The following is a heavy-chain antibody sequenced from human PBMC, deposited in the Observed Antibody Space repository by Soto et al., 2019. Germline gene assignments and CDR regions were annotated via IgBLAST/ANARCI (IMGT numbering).Heavy chain of an antibody. Sequence: QVQLQESGPGLVKPSETLSLTCTVSGRSISSYYWSWIRQPPGKGLEWIGYIYYSGSTNYNPSLKSRVTISVDTSNNQFSLKLSSVTAADTAVYYCARSYRRYCSGGSCYSYYYYYMDVWGKGTTVTVSS. D-gene: IGHD2-15*01. V-gene: IGHV4-59*01. J-gene: IGHJ6*03. CDR2: IYYSGST. CDR3: ARSYRRYCSGGSCYSYYYYYMDV. CDR1: GRSISSYY.